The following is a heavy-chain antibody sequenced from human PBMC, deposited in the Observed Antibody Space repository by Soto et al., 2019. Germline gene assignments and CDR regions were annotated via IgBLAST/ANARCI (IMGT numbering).Heavy chain of an antibody. V-gene: IGHV3-48*03. Sequence: EVQLLESGGGLVQPGGSLRLSCGVSGFTFNDFEMNWVRQAPGKGLEWLAYIDGSGTTKKYADSVRVRFTISRDNPNNSLFLQMSSLSAADTAIYYCARGFGRFNYWGQGILVSGSS. J-gene: IGHJ4*02. CDR3: ARGFGRFNY. CDR1: GFTFNDFE. D-gene: IGHD3-10*01. CDR2: IDGSGTTK.